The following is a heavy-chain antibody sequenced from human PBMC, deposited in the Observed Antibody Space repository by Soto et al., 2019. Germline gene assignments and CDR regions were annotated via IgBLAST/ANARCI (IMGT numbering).Heavy chain of an antibody. J-gene: IGHJ6*02. Sequence: QVQLVQSGAEVKKPGASVKVSCKASGYTFTSYDINWVRQATGQRLEWMGWMNPNSGNTGYAQKFQGRVTMARNTSIITAYMERRSLRSGDTAVYYCAREGVRGIDVWGQGTTVTVSS. V-gene: IGHV1-8*01. CDR1: GYTFTSYD. CDR3: AREGVRGIDV. CDR2: MNPNSGNT. D-gene: IGHD3-16*01.